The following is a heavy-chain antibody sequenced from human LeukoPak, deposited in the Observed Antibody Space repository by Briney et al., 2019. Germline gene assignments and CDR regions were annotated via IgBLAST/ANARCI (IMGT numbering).Heavy chain of an antibody. CDR3: ARGPTMVRGRPNYYYMDV. Sequence: ASVKVSCKASGYTFTGYYMHWVRQAPGQGLEWMGWINPNSGNTGYAQKFQGRVTMTRNTSISTAYMELSSLRSEDTAVYYCARGPTMVRGRPNYYYMDVWGKGTTVTISS. CDR2: INPNSGNT. V-gene: IGHV1-8*02. CDR1: GYTFTGYY. J-gene: IGHJ6*03. D-gene: IGHD3-10*01.